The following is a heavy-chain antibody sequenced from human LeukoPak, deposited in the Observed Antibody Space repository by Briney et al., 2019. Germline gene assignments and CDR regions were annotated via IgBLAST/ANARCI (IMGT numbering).Heavy chain of an antibody. CDR3: AKRPRGSYLDPFDY. CDR2: ISGSGGST. CDR1: GFTFSSYA. D-gene: IGHD2/OR15-2a*01. J-gene: IGHJ4*02. Sequence: TGGSLTLSCAASGFTFSSYAMSWARQAPGKGGECVSGISGSGGSTYYAHPVKGRFTISRDKSKNRLYLQINSLRAEDTAVYYCAKRPRGSYLDPFDYWGQGTLVTVSS. V-gene: IGHV3-23*01.